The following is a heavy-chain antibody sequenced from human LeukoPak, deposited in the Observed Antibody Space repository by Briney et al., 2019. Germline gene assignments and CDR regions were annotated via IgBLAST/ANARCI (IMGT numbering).Heavy chain of an antibody. Sequence: SETLSLTCTVSNYSISISYCWGWIRQPPGKGLEWIGTVCHSGSTYYIPSLKSRVTISVDTSKNQFSLKLSSVTAADTAVYYCAREGRQQLVLVDPWGQGTLVTVSS. CDR3: AREGRQQLVLVDP. V-gene: IGHV4-38-2*02. D-gene: IGHD6-13*01. J-gene: IGHJ5*02. CDR2: VCHSGST. CDR1: NYSISISYC.